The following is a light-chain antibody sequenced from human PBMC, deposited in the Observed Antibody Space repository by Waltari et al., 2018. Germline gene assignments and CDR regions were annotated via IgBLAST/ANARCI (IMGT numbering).Light chain of an antibody. CDR1: QSVRSSY. Sequence: EIVLTQSPGTLSLSPGERATISCRASQSVRSSYLAWYQQKPGQAPRLPIYGASSRATGIPDRFSGSGSGTDFTLTISRLEPEDFAVYYCQQYGTLITFGQGTRLEIK. CDR3: QQYGTLIT. V-gene: IGKV3-20*01. CDR2: GAS. J-gene: IGKJ5*01.